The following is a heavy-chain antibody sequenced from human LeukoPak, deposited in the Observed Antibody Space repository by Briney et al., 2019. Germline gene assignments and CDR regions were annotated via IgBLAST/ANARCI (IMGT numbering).Heavy chain of an antibody. V-gene: IGHV1-46*01. CDR3: ARSSRYDIWTGYPY. Sequence: ASVKVSCKASGYTFIRYYMHWVRQAPGQGLEWMGIINPSGGSTSYAQKFQGRVTMTRDTSTSTVYMELSRLRSDDTAVYYCARSSRYDIWTGYPYWGQGTLVTVSP. CDR2: INPSGGST. D-gene: IGHD3-9*01. CDR1: GYTFIRYY. J-gene: IGHJ4*02.